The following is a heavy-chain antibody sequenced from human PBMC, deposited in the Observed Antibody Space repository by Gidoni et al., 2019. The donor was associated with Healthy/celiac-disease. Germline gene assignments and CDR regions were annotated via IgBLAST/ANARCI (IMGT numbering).Heavy chain of an antibody. V-gene: IGHV4-59*01. Sequence: QVQLQESGPGLVKPSETLSLTCTGSDGSLGSYYWRWIRQPPGKGLEWIGYIYYSGSTNYNPSLKSRVTISVDTSKNQFSLKLSAVTAADTAVYYCARGYGGYCSSTSCNSGVYYYYGMDVWGQGTTVTVSS. J-gene: IGHJ6*02. CDR3: ARGYGGYCSSTSCNSGVYYYYGMDV. CDR2: IYYSGST. CDR1: DGSLGSYY. D-gene: IGHD2-2*01.